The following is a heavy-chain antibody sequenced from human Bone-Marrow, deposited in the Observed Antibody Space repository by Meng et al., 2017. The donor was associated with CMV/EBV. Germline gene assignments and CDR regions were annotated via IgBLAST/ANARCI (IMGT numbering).Heavy chain of an antibody. D-gene: IGHD2-2*01. Sequence: ASVKVSCPAHRFTFTCYFMHWVRQAPGQGLEWMGWINPNSGGTNYAQKFQGRVTMTRDTSISTAYMEPSRLRSDDTAVYYCARDTLADIVVVPAALYYYGMDVWGQGTTVTVSS. V-gene: IGHV1-2*02. J-gene: IGHJ6*02. CDR2: INPNSGGT. CDR1: RFTFTCYF. CDR3: ARDTLADIVVVPAALYYYGMDV.